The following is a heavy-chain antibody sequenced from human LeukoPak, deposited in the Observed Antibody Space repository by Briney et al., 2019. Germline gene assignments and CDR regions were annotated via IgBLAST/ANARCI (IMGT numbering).Heavy chain of an antibody. D-gene: IGHD3-3*01. CDR1: GGSISNYY. Sequence: SETLSLTCSVSGGSISNYYWSWIRQPPGKGLEWIGYIFYSGSTNYNPSLKSRVTISVDTSKNQFSLKLSSVTAADTAVYYCARGAGIFGVVINNWFDPWGQGTLVTVSS. J-gene: IGHJ5*02. CDR2: IFYSGST. CDR3: ARGAGIFGVVINNWFDP. V-gene: IGHV4-59*01.